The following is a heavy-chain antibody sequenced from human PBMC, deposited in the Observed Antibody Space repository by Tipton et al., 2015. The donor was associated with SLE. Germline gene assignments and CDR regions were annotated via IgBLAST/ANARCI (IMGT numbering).Heavy chain of an antibody. V-gene: IGHV3-48*03. J-gene: IGHJ3*02. CDR3: AKDGTYGSGTDAFDI. D-gene: IGHD3-10*01. CDR2: ISSSGSTI. Sequence: SLRLSCAASGFTFSSYEMNWVRRAPGKGLEWVSYISSSGSTIYYADSVKGRFTISRDNAKNSLSLQMNSLRAEDTAVYYCAKDGTYGSGTDAFDIWGQGTMVTVSS. CDR1: GFTFSSYE.